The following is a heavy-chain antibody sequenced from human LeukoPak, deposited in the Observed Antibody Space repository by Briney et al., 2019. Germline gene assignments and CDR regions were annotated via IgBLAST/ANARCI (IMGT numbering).Heavy chain of an antibody. V-gene: IGHV3-33*01. Sequence: GTSLRLSCAASGYSFSSYGMHWARQAPGKGLEWVALIWYDGSNKYYADSVKGRFTISRDDSKNTLYLQMNSLRVEDTGVYYCARDGRHYGSSPYYHPDYWGQGTLVTVST. D-gene: IGHD3-22*01. CDR1: GYSFSSYG. CDR3: ARDGRHYGSSPYYHPDY. CDR2: IWYDGSNK. J-gene: IGHJ4*02.